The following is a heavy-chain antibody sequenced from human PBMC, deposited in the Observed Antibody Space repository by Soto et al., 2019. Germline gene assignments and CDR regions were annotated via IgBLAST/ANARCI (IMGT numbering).Heavy chain of an antibody. CDR2: ISYDGSNK. D-gene: IGHD6-19*01. J-gene: IGHJ6*02. CDR3: AKDGGWYEVSYYGMDV. Sequence: QVQLVESGGGVVQPGRSLRLSCAASGFTFSSYGMHWVRQAPGKGLEWVAVISYDGSNKYYADSVKGRFTISRDNSKNTLYLQMNSLRAEDTAVYYCAKDGGWYEVSYYGMDVWGQGTTVTVSS. V-gene: IGHV3-30*18. CDR1: GFTFSSYG.